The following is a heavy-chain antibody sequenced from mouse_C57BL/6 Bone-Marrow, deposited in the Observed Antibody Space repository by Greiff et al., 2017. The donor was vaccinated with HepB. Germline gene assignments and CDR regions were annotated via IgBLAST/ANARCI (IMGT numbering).Heavy chain of an antibody. D-gene: IGHD2-5*01. CDR1: GFTFSSYG. Sequence: EVKLVESGGDLVKPGGSLKLSCAASGFTFSSYGMSWVRQTPDKRLEWVATISSGGSYTYYPDSVKGRFTISRDNAKNTLYLQMSSLKSEDTAMYYCARHSNYGGYAMDYWGQGTSVTVSS. V-gene: IGHV5-6*02. CDR2: ISSGGSYT. CDR3: ARHSNYGGYAMDY. J-gene: IGHJ4*01.